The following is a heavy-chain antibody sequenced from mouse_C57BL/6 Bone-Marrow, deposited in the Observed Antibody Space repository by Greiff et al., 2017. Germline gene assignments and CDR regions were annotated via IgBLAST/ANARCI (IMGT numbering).Heavy chain of an antibody. Sequence: QVTLKVSGPGILQPSQTLSLTCSFSGFSLSTFGMGVGWIRQPSGKGLEWLAHIWWDDDKYYNPALKSRLTISKDTSKNQVFLKIANVDTADTSTYYCVRILYYYGSSYSWYFDVWGTGTTVTVSS. CDR2: IWWDDDK. V-gene: IGHV8-8*01. D-gene: IGHD1-1*01. CDR3: VRILYYYGSSYSWYFDV. J-gene: IGHJ1*03. CDR1: GFSLSTFGMG.